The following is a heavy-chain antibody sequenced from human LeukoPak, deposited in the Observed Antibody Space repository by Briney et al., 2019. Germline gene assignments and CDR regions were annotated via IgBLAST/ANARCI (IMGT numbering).Heavy chain of an antibody. Sequence: AASVKVSCKAPGGTFSSYAISWVRQAPGQGLEWMGGIIPIFGTANYAQKFQGRVTITADESTSTAYMELSSLRSEDTAVYYCARGRVTGITMVRGAMDVWGKGTTVTISS. CDR1: GGTFSSYA. CDR3: ARGRVTGITMVRGAMDV. CDR2: IIPIFGTA. V-gene: IGHV1-69*13. J-gene: IGHJ6*04. D-gene: IGHD3-10*01.